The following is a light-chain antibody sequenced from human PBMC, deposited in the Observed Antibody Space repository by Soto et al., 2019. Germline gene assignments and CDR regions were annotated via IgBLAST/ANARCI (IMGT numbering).Light chain of an antibody. J-gene: IGKJ5*01. CDR1: QSVSSN. V-gene: IGKV3-15*01. CDR2: GAS. Sequence: EIVWPQSPGTLSFSTWERATVSCSASQSVSSNLAWYQQKPGQAPRLLIYGASTRATGIPATFSGSGSGTEFTLTISSLQSEDFAVYYCQQYNNWPITFGQGTRLEIK. CDR3: QQYNNWPIT.